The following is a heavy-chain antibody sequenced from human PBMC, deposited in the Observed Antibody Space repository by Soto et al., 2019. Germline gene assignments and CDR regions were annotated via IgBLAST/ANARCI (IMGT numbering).Heavy chain of an antibody. CDR2: MNPNNGNT. D-gene: IGHD6-6*01. Sequence: ASVKVSCKASGYTFTSYGISWVRQAPGQGLEWMGWMNPNNGNTGYAQKFQGRVTMTTNTSISTAYMELSSLRSEDTAVYYCARGRGIAARTIDYWGQGTLVTVSS. CDR3: ARGRGIAARTIDY. CDR1: GYTFTSYG. J-gene: IGHJ4*02. V-gene: IGHV1-8*02.